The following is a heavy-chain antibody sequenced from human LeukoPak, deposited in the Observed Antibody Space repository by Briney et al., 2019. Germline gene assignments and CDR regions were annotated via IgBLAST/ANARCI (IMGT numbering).Heavy chain of an antibody. Sequence: SETLSLTCTVSGGSISSSGYYWDWIRQSPGTGLEWIGSIYYSGSTYYNPSLKSRVTISVDTSKNQVSLKLSSVTAADTALYYCARYSSSSSAFDTWGQGTLVTVFS. V-gene: IGHV4-39*01. CDR2: IYYSGST. D-gene: IGHD6-6*01. J-gene: IGHJ4*02. CDR3: ARYSSSSSAFDT. CDR1: GGSISSSGYY.